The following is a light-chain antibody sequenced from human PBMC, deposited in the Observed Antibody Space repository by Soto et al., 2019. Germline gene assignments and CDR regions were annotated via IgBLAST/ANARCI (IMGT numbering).Light chain of an antibody. CDR2: WSS. CDR1: QSILDRSKNKYY. Sequence: DIVMTQSPDSLAVSLGERATFNCKSSQSILDRSKNKYYLAWYQQKSGQPPKLLIYWSSLRESGVPDRFTGSGSGTDFTLTISSLQAEDVAVDDCQQYFTSPGTFGQGTKVE. J-gene: IGKJ1*01. V-gene: IGKV4-1*01. CDR3: QQYFTSPGT.